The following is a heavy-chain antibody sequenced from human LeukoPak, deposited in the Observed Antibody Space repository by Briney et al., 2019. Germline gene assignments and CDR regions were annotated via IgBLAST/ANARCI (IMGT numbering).Heavy chain of an antibody. CDR2: IYTSGST. J-gene: IGHJ6*03. Sequence: SETLSLTCTVSGGSISSYYWSWIRQPAGKGLEWIGRIYTSGSTNYNPSLKSRVTMSVDTSKNQFSLKLSSVTAADTAVYYCAREGDFWSGYPPHDYMDVWGKGTTVTVSS. D-gene: IGHD3-3*01. CDR1: GGSISSYY. CDR3: AREGDFWSGYPPHDYMDV. V-gene: IGHV4-4*07.